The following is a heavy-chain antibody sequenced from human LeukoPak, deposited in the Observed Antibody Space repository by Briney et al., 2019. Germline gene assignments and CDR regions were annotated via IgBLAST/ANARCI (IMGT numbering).Heavy chain of an antibody. CDR1: GGSISSYY. J-gene: IGHJ6*03. CDR2: IYYSGST. CDR3: ARVGRYDFWSGYHYYMDV. D-gene: IGHD3-3*01. Sequence: PSETLSLTCTVSGGSISSYYWSWLRQPPGKRLEWIGYIYYSGSTNYNPSLKSRVTISVDTSKNQFSLKLSSVTAADTAVYYCARVGRYDFWSGYHYYMDVWGKGTTVTVSS. V-gene: IGHV4-59*08.